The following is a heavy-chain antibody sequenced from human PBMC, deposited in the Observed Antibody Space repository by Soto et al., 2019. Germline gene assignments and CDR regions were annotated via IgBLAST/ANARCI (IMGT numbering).Heavy chain of an antibody. D-gene: IGHD3-10*01. CDR2: VHHSWGS. V-gene: IGHV4-59*08. J-gene: IGHJ6*02. CDR1: GGSISSYY. Sequence: QLQLQESGPGLLKPSETLSLSCTVSGGSISSYYWSWFRQSPGKRMEWIGYVHHSWGSSYNPSLQSRVAISLDTSKSQFSLKVTSVTATDTAVYYCARQGFGPLHGLVDVWGQGTTVTVSS. CDR3: ARQGFGPLHGLVDV.